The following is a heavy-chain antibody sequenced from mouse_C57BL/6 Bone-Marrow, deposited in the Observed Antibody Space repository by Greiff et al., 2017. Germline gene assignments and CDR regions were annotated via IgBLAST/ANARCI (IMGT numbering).Heavy chain of an antibody. V-gene: IGHV1-81*01. CDR2: IYPRSGNN. CDR1: GYTFTSYG. Sequence: QVQLKQSGAELARPGASVKLSCKASGYTFTSYGISWVKQRTGQGLEWIGEIYPRSGNNYYNEKLKGKATLTADKSSSTAYMELRSLTSEDSAVYFCARSGYYIYYYAMDYWGQGTSVTVSS. CDR3: ARSGYYIYYYAMDY. D-gene: IGHD2-3*01. J-gene: IGHJ4*01.